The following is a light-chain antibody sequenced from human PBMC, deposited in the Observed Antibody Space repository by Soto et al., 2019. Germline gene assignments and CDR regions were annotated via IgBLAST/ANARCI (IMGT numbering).Light chain of an antibody. Sequence: QSVLTQPRSVSGSPGQSVTISCTGTSSDVGGYQYVSWYQQRPGKVPILMIYDVSKRPSGVPDRFSGSKSGITASLTISGLQAEDEADYYCCSYAGVYTFVFGSGTKVTV. CDR1: SSDVGGYQY. CDR2: DVS. J-gene: IGLJ1*01. CDR3: CSYAGVYTFV. V-gene: IGLV2-11*01.